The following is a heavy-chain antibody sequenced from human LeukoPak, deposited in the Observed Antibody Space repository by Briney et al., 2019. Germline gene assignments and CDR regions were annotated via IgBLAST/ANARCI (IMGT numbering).Heavy chain of an antibody. CDR1: GFTFDDYA. CDR3: ARDFADYVWGSDY. CDR2: ISWNSGSI. V-gene: IGHV3-9*01. Sequence: GGSLRLSCAASGFTFDDYAMHWVRQAPGKGLEWVSGISWNSGSIGYADSVKGRFTISRDNAKNSLYLQMNSLRAEDTAVYYCARDFADYVWGSDYWGQGTLVTVSS. D-gene: IGHD3-16*01. J-gene: IGHJ4*02.